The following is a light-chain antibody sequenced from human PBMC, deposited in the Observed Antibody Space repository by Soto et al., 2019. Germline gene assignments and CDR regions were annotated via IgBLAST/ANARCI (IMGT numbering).Light chain of an antibody. CDR1: QSVAGD. V-gene: IGKV3-15*01. Sequence: EIVLTQSPVTLSVSPGEGATLSCRASQSVAGDLAWYQQTPGQVPRLLIYAASTRATGIPARFSGSGSGTDFTLTVSSLQSEDFAGYYCQQYNKWPLTFGGGTKVEIK. J-gene: IGKJ4*01. CDR2: AAS. CDR3: QQYNKWPLT.